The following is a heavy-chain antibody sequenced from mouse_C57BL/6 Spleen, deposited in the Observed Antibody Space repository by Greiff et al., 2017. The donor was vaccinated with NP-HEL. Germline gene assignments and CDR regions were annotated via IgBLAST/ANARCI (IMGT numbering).Heavy chain of an antibody. CDR3: ARYYDYDRAWFAY. J-gene: IGHJ3*01. V-gene: IGHV1-7*01. Sequence: QVQLKQSGAELAKPGASVKLSCKASGYTFTSYWMHWVKQRPGQGLEWIGYINPSSGYTKYNQKFKDKATLTADKSSSTAYMQLSSLTYEDSAGYYCARYYDYDRAWFAYWGQGTLVTVSA. CDR2: INPSSGYT. D-gene: IGHD2-4*01. CDR1: GYTFTSYW.